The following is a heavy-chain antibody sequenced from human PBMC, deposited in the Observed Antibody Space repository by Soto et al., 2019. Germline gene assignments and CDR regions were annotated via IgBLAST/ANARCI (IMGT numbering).Heavy chain of an antibody. CDR2: IIPIFGTA. D-gene: IGHD6-19*01. CDR3: ARDTAVRAVAGDTYYYGMDV. Sequence: SVKVSCKASGGTFSSYVISWVRQAPGQGLEWMGGIIPIFGTANYAQKFQGRVTITADESTSTAYMELSSLRSEDTAVYYCARDTAVRAVAGDTYYYGMDVWGQGTTVTVSS. CDR1: GGTFSSYV. J-gene: IGHJ6*02. V-gene: IGHV1-69*13.